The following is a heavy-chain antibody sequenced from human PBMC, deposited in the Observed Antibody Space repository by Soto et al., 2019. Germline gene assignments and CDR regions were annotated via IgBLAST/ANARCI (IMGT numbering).Heavy chain of an antibody. D-gene: IGHD2-2*01. J-gene: IGHJ4*02. CDR2: IYYSGST. CDR1: GGSISSSSYY. CDR3: ASVPGSY. Sequence: TSETLSLTCTGSGGSISSSSYYWSWIRQPPGKGLEWIGYIYYSGSTNYNPSLKSRVTISVDTSKNQFSLKLSSVTAADTAVYYCASVPGSYWGQGTLVTVSS. V-gene: IGHV4-61*05.